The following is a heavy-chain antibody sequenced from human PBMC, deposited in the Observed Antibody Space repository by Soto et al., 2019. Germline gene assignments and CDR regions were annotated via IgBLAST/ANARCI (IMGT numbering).Heavy chain of an antibody. CDR2: IYPGDSDT. Sequence: GESLKISCKGSGYRFINYWIGWVRQMPGKGLEGMGIIYPGDSDTRYSPSFQGLVTISADESINTAYLQWSSLKASDTAMYYCARRAYTGNDGFDYWGQGTLVTVSS. CDR1: GYRFINYW. V-gene: IGHV5-51*01. CDR3: ARRAYTGNDGFDY. D-gene: IGHD5-12*01. J-gene: IGHJ4*02.